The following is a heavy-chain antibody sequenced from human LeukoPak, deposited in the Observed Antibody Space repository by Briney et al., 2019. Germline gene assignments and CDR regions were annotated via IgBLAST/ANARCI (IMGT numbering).Heavy chain of an antibody. CDR1: GFTFSNYW. D-gene: IGHD6-6*01. CDR3: ARIGYSSSSNDY. CDR2: INQDESKE. V-gene: IGHV3-7*01. J-gene: IGHJ4*02. Sequence: GGSLRLSCEGSGFTFSNYWMSWVRQAPGKGLEWVANINQDESKEYYVDSVKGRFTISRDNAKNSLYLQMNGLRVEDTALYYCARIGYSSSSNDYWGQGTLVTVSS.